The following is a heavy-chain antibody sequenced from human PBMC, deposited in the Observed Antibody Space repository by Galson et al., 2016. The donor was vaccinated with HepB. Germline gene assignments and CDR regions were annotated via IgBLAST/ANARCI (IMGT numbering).Heavy chain of an antibody. Sequence: SVKVSCKASGGTFSRYSITWVRQAPGQGLEWMGGIIPISSTPNYAQSFQGRVTITADEFMRTAYMELRSLRSEDTAVCYCARVYPSTSAYYFDYWGQGSLVTVSS. V-gene: IGHV1-69*13. CDR1: GGTFSRYS. D-gene: IGHD3-22*01. CDR2: IIPISSTP. CDR3: ARVYPSTSAYYFDY. J-gene: IGHJ4*02.